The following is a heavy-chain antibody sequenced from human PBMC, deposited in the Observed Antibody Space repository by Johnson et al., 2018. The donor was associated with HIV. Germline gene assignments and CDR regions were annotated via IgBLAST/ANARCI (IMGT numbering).Heavy chain of an antibody. D-gene: IGHD6-19*01. V-gene: IGHV3-23*04. CDR3: ARDSLQWLSEVGDAFDI. CDR1: GFTFSSYA. Sequence: MQLVESGGGLVQPGGSLRLSCAASGFTFSSYAMSWVRQAPGKGLEWVSAISGSTIYYADSVKGRFTISRDNAKNSLYLQMNSLRAEDTALYYCARDSLQWLSEVGDAFDIWGQGTMVTVSS. J-gene: IGHJ3*02. CDR2: ISGSTI.